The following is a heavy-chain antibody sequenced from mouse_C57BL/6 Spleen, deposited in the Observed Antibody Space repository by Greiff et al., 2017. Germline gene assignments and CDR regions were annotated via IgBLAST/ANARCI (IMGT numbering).Heavy chain of an antibody. CDR3: ARQDGYYVDYAMDY. CDR1: GYSITSGYY. CDR2: ISYDGSN. Sequence: EVQLQESGPGLVKPSQSLSLTCSVTGYSITSGYYWNWIRQFPGNKLEWMGYISYDGSNNYNPSLKNRISITRDTSKNQFFLKLKSVTTEDTATYYCARQDGYYVDYAMDYWGQGTSVTVSS. V-gene: IGHV3-6*01. J-gene: IGHJ4*01. D-gene: IGHD2-3*01.